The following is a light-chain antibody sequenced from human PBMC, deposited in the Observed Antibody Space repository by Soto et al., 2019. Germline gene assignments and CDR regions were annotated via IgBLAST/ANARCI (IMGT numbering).Light chain of an antibody. J-gene: IGLJ2*01. CDR1: SSDVGAYNY. CDR3: SSYTSSSTLV. V-gene: IGLV2-14*01. CDR2: EVN. Sequence: QSALTQPASVSGSPGQSITISCTGTSSDVGAYNYVSWYQQHPGKAPELMIFEVNNRPSGVSNRFSGSKSGNTASLAISGLQAEDEADYYCSSYTSSSTLVFGGGTKLTV.